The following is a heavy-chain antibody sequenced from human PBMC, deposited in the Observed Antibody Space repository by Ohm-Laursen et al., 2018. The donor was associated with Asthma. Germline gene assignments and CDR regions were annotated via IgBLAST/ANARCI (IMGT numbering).Heavy chain of an antibody. CDR1: GLTINRYG. CDR2: ISYDENKK. Sequence: SLRLSCSASGLTINRYGLHWVRRAPGKGLEWVAFISYDENKKYYADSVKGRFTISRDNSKNTLYLQMNSLRAEDTAVYYCARGTKSYGMDVWGQGTTVTVSS. J-gene: IGHJ6*02. CDR3: ARGTKSYGMDV. D-gene: IGHD2-8*01. V-gene: IGHV3-30*03.